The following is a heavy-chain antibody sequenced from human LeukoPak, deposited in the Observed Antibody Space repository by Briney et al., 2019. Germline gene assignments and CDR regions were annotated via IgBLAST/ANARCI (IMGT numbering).Heavy chain of an antibody. D-gene: IGHD3-10*01. CDR3: ARSPSTDYYGSGSGYYGMDV. CDR2: ISSSGSTI. J-gene: IGHJ6*02. Sequence: GRSLRLSCAASGFTFSDYYMSWIRQAPGKGLEWVSYISSSGSTIYYADSVKGRFTISRDNAKNSLYLQMNSLRAEDTAVYYCARSPSTDYYGSGSGYYGMDVWGQGTTVTVSS. CDR1: GFTFSDYY. V-gene: IGHV3-11*01.